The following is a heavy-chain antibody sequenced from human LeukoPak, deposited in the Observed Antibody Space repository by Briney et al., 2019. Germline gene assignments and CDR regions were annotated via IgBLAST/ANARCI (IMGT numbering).Heavy chain of an antibody. CDR3: ARGYYGSEDY. CDR2: SIPNSGNT. Sequence: ASVKVSCKASGYTFNGYYIHWLRQAPGQRLEWMGWSIPNSGNTHYAQKFQGRVTMTRDTSISTAYMELSRLRSDDTAVYYCARGYYGSEDYWGQGTLVTVSS. J-gene: IGHJ4*02. V-gene: IGHV1-2*02. CDR1: GYTFNGYY. D-gene: IGHD3-10*01.